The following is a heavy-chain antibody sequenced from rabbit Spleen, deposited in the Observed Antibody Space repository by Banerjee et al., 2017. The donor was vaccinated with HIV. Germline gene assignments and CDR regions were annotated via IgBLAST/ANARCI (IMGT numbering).Heavy chain of an antibody. V-gene: IGHV1S45*01. CDR3: ARDAAGREDFNL. CDR2: IDVVRSGST. CDR1: GLDFSSSYW. J-gene: IGHJ4*01. D-gene: IGHD4-2*01. Sequence: QEQLVESGGGLVKPGAALTLTCEASGLDFSSSYWICWVRQAPGKGLEWIACIDVVRSGSTYYASWAKGRFTISKTSSTTVTLQMTSLTAADTATYFCARDAAGREDFNLWGPGTLVTVS.